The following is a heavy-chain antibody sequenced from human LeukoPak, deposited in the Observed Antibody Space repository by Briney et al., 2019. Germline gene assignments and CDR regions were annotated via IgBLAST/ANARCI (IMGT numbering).Heavy chain of an antibody. V-gene: IGHV4-39*01. CDR3: ARQRSYYFDY. CDR1: GGSISSSSYY. D-gene: IGHD3-16*02. CDR2: IYYSGST. Sequence: SETLSLTCTVSGGSISSSSYYWDWIRQPPGKGLEWIGSIYYSGSTYYNPSLKSRVTISVDTSKNQFSLKVSSVTAADTAVYYCARQRSYYFDYWGQGTLVTVSS. J-gene: IGHJ4*02.